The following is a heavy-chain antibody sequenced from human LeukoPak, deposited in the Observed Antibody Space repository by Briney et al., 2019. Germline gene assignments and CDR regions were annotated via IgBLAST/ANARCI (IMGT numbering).Heavy chain of an antibody. CDR2: ISSSGSYT. J-gene: IGHJ4*02. CDR3: ARVRGYTGMVDY. CDR1: GFSFSDYY. V-gene: IGHV3-11*05. Sequence: KPGGSLRLSCAASGFSFSDYYMSWIRQAPGKGLEWVSYISSSGSYTNYADSVKGRFTISRDNAKNSLYLQMNSLRAEDTAVYYCARVRGYTGMVDYWGQGTLVTVSS. D-gene: IGHD5-18*01.